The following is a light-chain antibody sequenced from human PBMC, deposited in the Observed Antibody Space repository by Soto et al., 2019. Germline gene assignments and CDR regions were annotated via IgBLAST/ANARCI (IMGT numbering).Light chain of an antibody. V-gene: IGLV1-47*02. CDR3: SSYTDSSNYV. CDR2: TNN. CDR1: RPSIGSNH. J-gene: IGLJ1*01. Sequence: QSVLTQPPSASGTPGQRVTISCSGSRPSIGSNHVYWYQQLPGMAPKLLIYTNNQRPSGVPDRFSASKSGTSASLAISGLRSEDEADYYCSSYTDSSNYVFGTGTKLTVL.